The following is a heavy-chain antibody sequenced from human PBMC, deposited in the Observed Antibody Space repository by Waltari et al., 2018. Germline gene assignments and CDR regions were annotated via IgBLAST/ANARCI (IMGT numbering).Heavy chain of an antibody. CDR1: GFTFSSYE. J-gene: IGHJ6*02. Sequence: EVQLVESGVGLLQPGGSLRLPCAASGFTFSSYEMHWVRAAPGKGLAWVSYISSSGSTIYYADSVKGRFTISRDNAKNSLYQQMNSLRAEDTAVYYCARWAVPAAHNYYYYGMDVWGQGTTVTVSS. V-gene: IGHV3-48*03. CDR2: ISSSGSTI. D-gene: IGHD2-2*01. CDR3: ARWAVPAAHNYYYYGMDV.